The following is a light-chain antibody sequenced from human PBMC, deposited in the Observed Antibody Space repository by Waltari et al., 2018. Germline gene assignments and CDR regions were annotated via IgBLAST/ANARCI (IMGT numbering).Light chain of an antibody. Sequence: DIQLTQSPSFLSASVGDRVTITCRASQGISNSLALYQQKPGKAPKILIYAASTLQSGVPSRFGGSGSGTEFTLTISCLQPEDFVTYYCQQLNTYPRTFGQGTKVEI. CDR2: AAS. V-gene: IGKV1-9*01. CDR1: QGISNS. J-gene: IGKJ1*01. CDR3: QQLNTYPRT.